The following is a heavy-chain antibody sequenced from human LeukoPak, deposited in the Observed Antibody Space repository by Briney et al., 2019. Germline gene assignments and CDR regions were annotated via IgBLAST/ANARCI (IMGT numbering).Heavy chain of an antibody. CDR2: INWNGGST. Sequence: GGSLRLSCAASGFTFDDYGMSWVRQAPGKGLEWVSGINWNGGSTGYADSVKGRFTISRDNAKNSLYLQMNSLRAEDTALYYCARAPQNRYYYCYMDVWGKGTTVTVSS. J-gene: IGHJ6*03. D-gene: IGHD2/OR15-2a*01. CDR1: GFTFDDYG. CDR3: ARAPQNRYYYCYMDV. V-gene: IGHV3-20*04.